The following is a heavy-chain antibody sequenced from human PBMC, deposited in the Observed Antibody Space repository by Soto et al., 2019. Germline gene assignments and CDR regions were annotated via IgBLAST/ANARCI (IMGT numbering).Heavy chain of an antibody. V-gene: IGHV4-34*01. CDR3: ARWDYYDSSGYYHPNY. CDR1: GGSFSGYY. D-gene: IGHD3-22*01. CDR2: INHSGST. J-gene: IGHJ4*02. Sequence: SETLSLTCAAYGGSFSGYYWSWIRQPPGKGLEWIGEINHSGSTNYNPSLKSRVTISVDTSKNQFSLKLSSVTAADTAVYYCARWDYYDSSGYYHPNYWGQGTLVTVSS.